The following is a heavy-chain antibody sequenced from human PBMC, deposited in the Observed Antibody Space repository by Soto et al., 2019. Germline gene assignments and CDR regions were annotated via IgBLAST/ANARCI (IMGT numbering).Heavy chain of an antibody. Sequence: VQLLESGGGLVQPGGSLRLSCAASGFTFSTYAMTWVRQAPGKGLEWVAVISYDGNNKYYADSVKGRFTISRDNSKNTLYLQMNSLRADDTAVYYCARVLRSTFDSWGQGTLVTVSS. D-gene: IGHD5-12*01. J-gene: IGHJ4*02. CDR1: GFTFSTYA. V-gene: IGHV3-30-3*01. CDR3: ARVLRSTFDS. CDR2: ISYDGNNK.